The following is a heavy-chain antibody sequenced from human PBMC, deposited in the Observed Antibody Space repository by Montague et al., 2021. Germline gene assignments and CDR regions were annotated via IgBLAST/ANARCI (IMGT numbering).Heavy chain of an antibody. V-gene: IGHV4-31*03. D-gene: IGHD3-16*01. J-gene: IGHJ4*02. Sequence: TLSLTCTASGGSINSGGYYWTWIRQHPGEGLEWIGYIYYSGTTYYNPSLKSRVTISVDTSKNQFSLKLSSVTAADTAVYYCARDQGEYFDYWGQGTLVTVSS. CDR2: IYYSGTT. CDR3: ARDQGEYFDY. CDR1: GGSINSGGYY.